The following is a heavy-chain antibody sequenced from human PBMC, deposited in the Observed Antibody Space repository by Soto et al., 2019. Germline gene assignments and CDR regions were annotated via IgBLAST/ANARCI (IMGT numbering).Heavy chain of an antibody. Sequence: ASVKVSCKASGYTFTSYYMHWVRQAPGQGLEWMGIINPSGGSTSYAQKFQGRVTMTRDTSTSTVYMELSSLRSEDTAVYHCARDHRVYYDFWSGYYTGWDYYYYYGMDVWGQGTTVTVSS. CDR1: GYTFTSYY. CDR3: ARDHRVYYDFWSGYYTGWDYYYYYGMDV. V-gene: IGHV1-46*01. D-gene: IGHD3-3*01. CDR2: INPSGGST. J-gene: IGHJ6*02.